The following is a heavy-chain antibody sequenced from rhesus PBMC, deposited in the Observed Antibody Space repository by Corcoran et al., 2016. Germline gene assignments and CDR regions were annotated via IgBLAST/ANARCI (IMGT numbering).Heavy chain of an antibody. Sequence: VQLVQSGAEIKQPGASVKLSCTASGYTFTSYYMHWVRQAPGQGLEWIGLISPYKGNKGYAQKFKGRVTITTDTSTSTGYMELSSLRSEDTAVYYCTRGAAAGTHLDYWGQGVLFTVSS. CDR3: TRGAAAGTHLDY. J-gene: IGHJ4*01. V-gene: IGHV1-1*01. CDR2: ISPYKGNK. CDR1: GYTFTSYY. D-gene: IGHD6-31*01.